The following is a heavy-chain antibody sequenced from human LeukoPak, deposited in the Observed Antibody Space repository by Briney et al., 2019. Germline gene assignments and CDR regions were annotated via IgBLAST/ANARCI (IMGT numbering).Heavy chain of an antibody. CDR1: GDSVSSNSAA. V-gene: IGHV6-1*01. J-gene: IGHJ4*02. Sequence: SQTLSLTCAISGDSVSSNSAAWNWIRQSPSRGLEWLGRTYYRSKWYNDYAVSVKSRITINPDTSKNQFSLQLNSVTPEDTAVYYCARDRPFVVRGVIIPYFDYWGQGTLVTVSS. CDR2: TYYRSKWYN. D-gene: IGHD3-10*01. CDR3: ARDRPFVVRGVIIPYFDY.